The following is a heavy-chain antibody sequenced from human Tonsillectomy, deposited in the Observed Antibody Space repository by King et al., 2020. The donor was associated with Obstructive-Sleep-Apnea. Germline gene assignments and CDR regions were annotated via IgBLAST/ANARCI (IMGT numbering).Heavy chain of an antibody. V-gene: IGHV6-1*01. CDR2: TYYRSKWYN. CDR1: GDHVSSNSAA. J-gene: IGHJ5*02. Sequence: HVQLQQSGPGLVKPSQTLSLTCAISGDHVSSNSAAWNWIRQSPSRGLEWLGRTYYRSKWYNDYAVSVKGRITINPDTSKNQFSLQLHSVTPEDTALYYCARDRGYCTTTACYEYNWFDPWGQGTLVTVSS. CDR3: ARDRGYCTTTACYEYNWFDP. D-gene: IGHD2-2*01.